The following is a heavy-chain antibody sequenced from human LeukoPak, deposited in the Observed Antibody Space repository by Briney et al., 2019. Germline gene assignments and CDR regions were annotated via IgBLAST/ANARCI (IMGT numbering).Heavy chain of an antibody. J-gene: IGHJ3*02. V-gene: IGHV3-21*01. D-gene: IGHD6-13*01. CDR1: GFTFSNYE. CDR2: ISSSSSYI. Sequence: PGGSLRLSCAASGFTFSNYEMNWVRQAPGKGLEWVSSISSSSSYIYYADSVKGRFTISRDNAKNSLYLQMNSLRAEDTAVYYCARDSSSWLLNAFDIWGQGTMVTVSS. CDR3: ARDSSSWLLNAFDI.